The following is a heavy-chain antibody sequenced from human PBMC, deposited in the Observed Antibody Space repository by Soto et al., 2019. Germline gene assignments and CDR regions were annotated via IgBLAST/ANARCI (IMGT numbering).Heavy chain of an antibody. Sequence: EVQLLESGGGLVQPGGSLRLSCAASGFTFSIYAMSWVRQAPGKGLEWVSAISGSGGSTYYADSVKGRFTISRDNSKKTLYLQMNSLRAEDTAVYYCAKENGYSSSWFEFDYWGQGTLVTVSS. V-gene: IGHV3-23*01. D-gene: IGHD6-13*01. J-gene: IGHJ4*02. CDR1: GFTFSIYA. CDR2: ISGSGGST. CDR3: AKENGYSSSWFEFDY.